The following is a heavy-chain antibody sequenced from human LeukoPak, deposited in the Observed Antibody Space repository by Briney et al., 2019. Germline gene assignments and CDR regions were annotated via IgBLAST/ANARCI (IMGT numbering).Heavy chain of an antibody. CDR3: ARDLPLYCSGGSCYSAY. V-gene: IGHV3-7*04. CDR1: GFTFSSYW. CDR2: IKQDGSEK. J-gene: IGHJ4*02. Sequence: GGSLRLSCAASGFTFSSYWMSWVRQAPRKGLEWVANIKQDGSEKYYVDSVKGRFTISRDNAKNSLYLQMNSLRAEDTAVYYCARDLPLYCSGGSCYSAYWGQGTLVTVSS. D-gene: IGHD2-15*01.